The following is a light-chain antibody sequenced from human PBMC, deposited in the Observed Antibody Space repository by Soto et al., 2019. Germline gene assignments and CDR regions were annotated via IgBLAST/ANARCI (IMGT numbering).Light chain of an antibody. CDR3: QKYSSVPV. V-gene: IGKV1-27*01. J-gene: IGKJ3*01. CDR1: QGIRNF. CDR2: AAS. Sequence: DIQMTQSPTSLSASVGDRVTITCRASQGIRNFVAWYPQKPGKAPKLLIYAASTLQSGVPFRFSGSGSGTDFTLTINSLQPEDVATYSCQKYSSVPVFGPGTKVEI.